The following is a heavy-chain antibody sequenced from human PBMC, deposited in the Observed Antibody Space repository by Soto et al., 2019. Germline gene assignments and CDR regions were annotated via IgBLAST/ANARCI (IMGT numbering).Heavy chain of an antibody. CDR2: IYYSGST. J-gene: IGHJ6*02. CDR3: ARDCLDSSGLPGGYGIDV. Sequence: SETLSLTCTVSGGSVSSGSYYWSWIRQPPGKGLEWIGYIYYSGSTNYNPSLKSRVTISVDTSKNQFSLKLSSVTAADTAVYYCARDCLDSSGLPGGYGIDVWGQGTTVTVSS. D-gene: IGHD3-22*01. V-gene: IGHV4-61*01. CDR1: GGSVSSGSYY.